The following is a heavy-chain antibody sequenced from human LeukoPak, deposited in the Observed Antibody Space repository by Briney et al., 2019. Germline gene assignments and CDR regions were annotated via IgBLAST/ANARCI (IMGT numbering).Heavy chain of an antibody. V-gene: IGHV4-61*02. CDR3: ARVKELPYYFDY. Sequence: MSSETLSLTCTVSGGSISSGSYDWSWIRQPAGKGLEWIGRIYTSGSTNYNPSLKSRVTISVDTSKNQFSLKLSSVTAADTAVYYCARVKELPYYFDYWGQGTLVTVSS. CDR2: IYTSGST. CDR1: GGSISSGSYD. J-gene: IGHJ4*02. D-gene: IGHD1-26*01.